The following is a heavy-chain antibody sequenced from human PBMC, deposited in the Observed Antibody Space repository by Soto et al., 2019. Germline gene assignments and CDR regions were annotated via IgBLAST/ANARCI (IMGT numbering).Heavy chain of an antibody. V-gene: IGHV1-69*02. J-gene: IGHJ4*02. CDR2: IIPILGIA. D-gene: IGHD3-10*01. Sequence: QVQLVQSGAEVKKPGSSVKVSCTASGGTFSSYPSSWVRQAPGQGLEWLGRIIPILGIADYAQKFQGRVTITADKATRTASMELSSLRSEDTAVYYCARISVPAYYFDYWGQGTLVTVSS. CDR3: ARISVPAYYFDY. CDR1: GGTFSSYP.